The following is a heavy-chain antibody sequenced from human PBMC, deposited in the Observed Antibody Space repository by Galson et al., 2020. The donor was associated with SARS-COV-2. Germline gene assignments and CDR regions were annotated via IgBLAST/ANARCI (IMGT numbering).Heavy chain of an antibody. CDR3: ARDPSDWTFFDY. D-gene: IGHD1-1*01. V-gene: IGHV6-1*01. J-gene: IGHJ4*02. CDR2: TYYRSKWNH. Sequence: TLSLTCAFSGDNVPSERAAWNWLRQSPSRGLEWLGRTYYRSKWNHDYAVSMQGRLIINPDTSENQFSLQLDSVTPEDTAVYYCARDPSDWTFFDYWGQGTLVTVSS. CDR1: GDNVPSERAA.